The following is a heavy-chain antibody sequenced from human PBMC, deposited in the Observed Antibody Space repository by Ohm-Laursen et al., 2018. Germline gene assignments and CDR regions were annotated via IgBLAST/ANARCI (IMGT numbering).Heavy chain of an antibody. D-gene: IGHD2-15*01. Sequence: TLSLTCIVSICSIRSFYWSWIRQPPGQGLEWIGYINYSGSTDYNPSLKSRVTISVDTSKNQFSLKLNSVTAADTAVYYCARVGCSGGSCPFDYWGQGTLVTVSS. CDR1: ICSIRSFY. CDR2: INYSGST. CDR3: ARVGCSGGSCPFDY. V-gene: IGHV4-59*01. J-gene: IGHJ4*02.